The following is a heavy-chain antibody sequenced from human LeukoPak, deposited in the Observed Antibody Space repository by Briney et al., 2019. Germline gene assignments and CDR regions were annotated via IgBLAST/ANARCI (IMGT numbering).Heavy chain of an antibody. Sequence: SETLSLTCTVSGGSISGSTYYWGWIRQPPGKGLEWIGSTYYSGSTYYNPSLKSRVTISVDTSKNQFSLKLSSVTAADTAVYYCARHGRATVVTTGTNWFDPWAREPWSPSPQ. D-gene: IGHD4-23*01. CDR3: ARHGRATVVTTGTNWFDP. CDR2: TYYSGST. J-gene: IGHJ5*02. V-gene: IGHV4-39*01. CDR1: GGSISGSTYY.